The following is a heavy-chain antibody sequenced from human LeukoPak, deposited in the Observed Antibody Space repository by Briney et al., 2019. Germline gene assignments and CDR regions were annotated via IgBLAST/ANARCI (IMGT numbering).Heavy chain of an antibody. CDR1: GGSFSGYY. J-gene: IGHJ6*03. CDR3: ARQGALRVRIRYYYMDV. D-gene: IGHD1-26*01. CDR2: INHSGST. Sequence: PSETLSLTCAVYGGSFSGYYWSWIRQPPGKGLEWIGEINHSGSTNYNPSLKSRVTISVDTPKNQFSLKLSSVTAADTAVYYCARQGALRVRIRYYYMDVWGKGTTVTVSS. V-gene: IGHV4-34*01.